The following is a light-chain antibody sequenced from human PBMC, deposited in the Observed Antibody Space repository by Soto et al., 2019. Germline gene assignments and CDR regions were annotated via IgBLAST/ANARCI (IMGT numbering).Light chain of an antibody. CDR1: QTVRNNY. CDR3: QQYNSYSWT. Sequence: EFVLTQSPGTLSLSPGERATLSCRASQTVRNNYLAWYQQKPGQAPRLLIYDASSRATGIPDRFSGGGSGTEFTLTISSLQPDDFATYYCQQYNSYSWTFGQGTKVDIK. V-gene: IGKV3-20*01. CDR2: DAS. J-gene: IGKJ1*01.